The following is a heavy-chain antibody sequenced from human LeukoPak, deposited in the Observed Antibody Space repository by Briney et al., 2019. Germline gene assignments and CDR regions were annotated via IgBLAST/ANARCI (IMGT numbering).Heavy chain of an antibody. V-gene: IGHV4-59*01. D-gene: IGHD6-13*01. CDR2: IYYSGST. CDR1: GGSISSYY. J-gene: IGHJ5*02. CDR3: ARLSSSWGFDP. Sequence: PSETLSLTCTVSGGSISSYYWSWIRQPPGKGLEWIGYIYYSGSTNYNPSLKSRVTISVDTSKNQFSLKLSSVTAADTAVYYCARLSSSWGFDPWGQGTLVTVSS.